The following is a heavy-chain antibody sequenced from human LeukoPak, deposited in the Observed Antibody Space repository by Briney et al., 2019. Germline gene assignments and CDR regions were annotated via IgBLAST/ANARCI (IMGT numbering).Heavy chain of an antibody. CDR2: IYYSGST. D-gene: IGHD3-22*01. J-gene: IGHJ4*02. CDR3: ARVTGYMIEDYFDY. V-gene: IGHV4-59*01. CDR1: GGSISSYY. Sequence: SETLSLTCTVSGGSISSYYWSWIRQPPGEGLEWIGYIYYSGSTNYNPSLKSRVTISVDTSKNQFSLRLSSVTAADTAVYYCARVTGYMIEDYFDYWGQGTLVTVSS.